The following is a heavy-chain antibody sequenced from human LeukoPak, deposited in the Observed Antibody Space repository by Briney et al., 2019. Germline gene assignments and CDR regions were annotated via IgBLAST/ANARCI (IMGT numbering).Heavy chain of an antibody. V-gene: IGHV1-2*02. J-gene: IGHJ5*02. CDR1: GYTFTGYY. CDR3: ARDTAMVTYWFDP. CDR2: INPNSGGT. D-gene: IGHD5-18*01. Sequence: ASVKVSCKAPGYTFTGYYMHWVRQAPGQGLEWMGWINPNSGGTNYAQKFQGRVTMTRDTSISTAYMELSRLRSDDTAVYYCARDTAMVTYWFDPWGQGTLVTVSS.